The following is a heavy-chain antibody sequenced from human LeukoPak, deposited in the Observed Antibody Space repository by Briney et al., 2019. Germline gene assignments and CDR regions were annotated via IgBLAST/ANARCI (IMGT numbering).Heavy chain of an antibody. CDR1: GNYW. V-gene: IGHV3-74*01. Sequence: GGSLRLSCAASGNYWMHWVRQVPGKGLVWVSHINSDGSWASYADSVKGRFTISKDNAKNTVYLQMNSLRAEDTAVYYCVSFYETYWGRGALVTVSS. D-gene: IGHD2/OR15-2a*01. CDR3: VSFYETY. J-gene: IGHJ4*02. CDR2: INSDGSWA.